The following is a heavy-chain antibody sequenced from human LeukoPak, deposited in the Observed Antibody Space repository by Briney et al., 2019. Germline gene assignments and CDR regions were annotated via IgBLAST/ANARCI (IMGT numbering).Heavy chain of an antibody. V-gene: IGHV3-48*04. J-gene: IGHJ4*02. CDR2: ISSSGSTI. CDR3: ASSYVWGSYRYNTAYYFDY. D-gene: IGHD3-16*02. Sequence: PGGSLRLSCAASGFTFSSYWMSWVRQAPGKGLEWVSYISSSGSTIYYADSVRGRFTISRDNAKNSLYLQMNSLRAEDTAVYYCASSYVWGSYRYNTAYYFDYWGQGTLVTVSS. CDR1: GFTFSSYW.